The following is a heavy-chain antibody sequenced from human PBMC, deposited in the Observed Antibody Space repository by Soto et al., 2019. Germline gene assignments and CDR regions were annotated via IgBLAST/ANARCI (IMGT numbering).Heavy chain of an antibody. Sequence: QVQLVQSGAEVKKPGASVKVSCKASGYTFTGYYMHWVRQAPGQGLEWMGWINPNSGGTNYAQKFQGRVTMTRDTSISTAYMELSRLRSDDTAVYYCARDYDFWSGYYSLGYWGQGTLVTVSS. CDR2: INPNSGGT. CDR1: GYTFTGYY. V-gene: IGHV1-2*02. D-gene: IGHD3-3*01. J-gene: IGHJ4*02. CDR3: ARDYDFWSGYYSLGY.